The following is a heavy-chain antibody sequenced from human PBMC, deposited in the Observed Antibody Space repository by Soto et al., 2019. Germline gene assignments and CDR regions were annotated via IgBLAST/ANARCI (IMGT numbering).Heavy chain of an antibody. Sequence: QITLKESGPTLVKSTQTLTLTCTFSGFSLSTRGVGVAWIRQPPGKALEWLTLIYWDDEKHYSPSLKSRITITKDTSRNQVCLTMTTMEPVDTGTCYCARCRGKGMMIRDYWGQGTRVTV. V-gene: IGHV2-5*02. CDR3: ARCRGKGMMIRDY. CDR1: GFSLSTRGVG. D-gene: IGHD2-15*01. CDR2: IYWDDEK. J-gene: IGHJ4*02.